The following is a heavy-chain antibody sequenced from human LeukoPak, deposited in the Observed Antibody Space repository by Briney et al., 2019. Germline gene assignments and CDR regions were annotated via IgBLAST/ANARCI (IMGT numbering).Heavy chain of an antibody. D-gene: IGHD4-17*01. Sequence: ASVKVSCKASGYTFTGYYMHWVRQAPGQGLEWMGWLNPNSGGTNYAQKFQGRVTMTSDTSISTAYMELSRLRFDDTAVYYCARPRDYGDYDAFDIWGQGTMVTVSS. V-gene: IGHV1-2*02. CDR1: GYTFTGYY. CDR3: ARPRDYGDYDAFDI. J-gene: IGHJ3*02. CDR2: LNPNSGGT.